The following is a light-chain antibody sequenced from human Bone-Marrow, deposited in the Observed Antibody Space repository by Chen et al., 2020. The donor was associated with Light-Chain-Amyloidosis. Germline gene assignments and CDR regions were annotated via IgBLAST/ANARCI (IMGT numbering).Light chain of an antibody. CDR2: DDS. Sequence: SYVLTQPSSVSVAPGQTATIACGGNNIGSTSVHWYQQTPGQAPLLVVYDDSDRPSGIPERLSGYSAGNTATLTISRVEAGDEADYYAQVWDRSSDRPVFGGGTELTVL. CDR3: QVWDRSSDRPV. J-gene: IGLJ3*02. CDR1: NIGSTS. V-gene: IGLV3-21*02.